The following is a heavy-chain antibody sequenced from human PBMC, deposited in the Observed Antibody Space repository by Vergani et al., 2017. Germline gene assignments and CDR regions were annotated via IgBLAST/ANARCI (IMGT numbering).Heavy chain of an antibody. CDR3: VRWGAVPVAIKGSRTSNLYDP. V-gene: IGHV1-18*01. J-gene: IGHJ5*02. CDR1: GYTFTSYG. D-gene: IGHD2-2*02. Sequence: QVQLVQSGAEVKKPGASVKVSCKASGYTFTSYGISWVRQAPGQGLEWMGWISAYNGNTNYAPKLQGRVTMTTDTSTSTAYMVLRSLRSDDTAVYYCVRWGAVPVAIKGSRTSNLYDPWGQGTLVTVSS. CDR2: ISAYNGNT.